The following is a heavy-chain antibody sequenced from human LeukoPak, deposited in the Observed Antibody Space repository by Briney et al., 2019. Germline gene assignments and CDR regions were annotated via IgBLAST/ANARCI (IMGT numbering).Heavy chain of an antibody. CDR1: GSSISSGSYY. CDR2: IYYSGST. Sequence: PSETLSLTCTVSGSSISSGSYYWGWIRQPPGKGLEWIGSIYYSGSTYYNPSLKSRVTMSVDTSKNQFSLRLSSVTAADTAVYYCARLRSGYPLDYWGQGTLVTVSS. CDR3: ARLRSGYPLDY. J-gene: IGHJ4*02. D-gene: IGHD5-12*01. V-gene: IGHV4-39*07.